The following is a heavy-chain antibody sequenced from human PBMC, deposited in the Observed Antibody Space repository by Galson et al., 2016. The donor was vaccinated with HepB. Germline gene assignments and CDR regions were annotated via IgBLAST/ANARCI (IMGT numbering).Heavy chain of an antibody. CDR2: IFYSGST. D-gene: IGHD3-3*01. J-gene: IGHJ3*02. V-gene: IGHV4-39*01. CDR1: GVSISSSRFY. CDR3: ASRGGLDFWGGYQPHAFDI. Sequence: ETLSLTCTVSGVSISSSRFYWGWPRQPPGKGLEWIGNIFYSGSTYYNSSLKSRVTISVDTSKNQLSLNLNSVSAADTAVYYCASRGGLDFWGGYQPHAFDIWGQGIMVTVSS.